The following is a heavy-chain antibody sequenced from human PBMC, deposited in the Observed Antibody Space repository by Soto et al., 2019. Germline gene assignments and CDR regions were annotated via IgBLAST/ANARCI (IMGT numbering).Heavy chain of an antibody. Sequence: SETLSLTCTVDSISTYYWNWIPQSPGKGLEWIGYIYYMGRTNYNPSLRSRVTMSIDTSRNQFSLKLRSVTAADTAVYYCAREPVGVTHFDYWGQGALVTGSS. V-gene: IGHV4-59*01. CDR2: IYYMGRT. CDR3: AREPVGVTHFDY. D-gene: IGHD1-26*01. CDR1: DSISTYY. J-gene: IGHJ4*02.